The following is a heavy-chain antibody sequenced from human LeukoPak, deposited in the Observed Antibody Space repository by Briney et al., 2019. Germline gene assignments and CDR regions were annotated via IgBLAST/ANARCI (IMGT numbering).Heavy chain of an antibody. Sequence: SETLSLTCTVSGGSISTYYWNWIRQSPGKGLEWIGYVYYNGNTHYNPSLESRVTISVDTSKNQFPLKLTSVTAADTAVYYCARDRRQQTTWAFDIWGPGTMVTVSS. V-gene: IGHV4-59*01. J-gene: IGHJ3*02. CDR1: GGSISTYY. CDR2: VYYNGNT. D-gene: IGHD1-1*01. CDR3: ARDRRQQTTWAFDI.